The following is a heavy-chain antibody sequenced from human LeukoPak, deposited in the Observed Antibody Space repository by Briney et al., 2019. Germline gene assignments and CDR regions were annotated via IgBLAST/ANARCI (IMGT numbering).Heavy chain of an antibody. J-gene: IGHJ3*02. CDR3: ARDPYDYGDYARLAFDI. Sequence: PSETLSLTCTVSGGSISSYYWSWIRQPAGKGLEWIGRIYTSGSTNYNPSLKSRVTMSVDTSKNQFSLKLSSVTAADTAVYYCARDPYDYGDYARLAFDIWGQGTMVTVSS. CDR2: IYTSGST. V-gene: IGHV4-4*07. CDR1: GGSISSYY. D-gene: IGHD4-17*01.